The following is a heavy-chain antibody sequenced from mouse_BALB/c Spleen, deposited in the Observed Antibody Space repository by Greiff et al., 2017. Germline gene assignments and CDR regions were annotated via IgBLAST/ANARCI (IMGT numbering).Heavy chain of an antibody. CDR2: IYPGNVNT. J-gene: IGHJ2*01. CDR3: AREVCYGSRDY. Sequence: QVQLQQSGPELVKPGASVRISCKASGYTFTSYYIHWVKQRPGQGLEWIGWIYPGNVNTKYNEKFKGKATLTADKSSSTAYMQLSSLTSEDSAVYFCAREVCYGSRDYWGQGTTLTVSS. V-gene: IGHV1S56*01. CDR1: GYTFTSYY. D-gene: IGHD1-1*01.